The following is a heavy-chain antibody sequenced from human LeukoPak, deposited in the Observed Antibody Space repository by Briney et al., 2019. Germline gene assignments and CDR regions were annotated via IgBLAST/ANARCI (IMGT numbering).Heavy chain of an antibody. D-gene: IGHD3/OR15-3a*01. CDR1: GITLSNYG. CDR2: ISDSGGST. CDR3: AKRGVVIRVILVGFHKEAYYFES. J-gene: IGHJ4*02. Sequence: GGSLRLSGAVSGITLSNYGMSWVRQAPGKRLEWVAGISDSGGSTKYADSVKGRFTIARDNRKNTLYLQMNSLRAEDTAVYFCAKRGVVIRVILVGFHKEAYYFESWGQGALVTVSS. V-gene: IGHV3-23*01.